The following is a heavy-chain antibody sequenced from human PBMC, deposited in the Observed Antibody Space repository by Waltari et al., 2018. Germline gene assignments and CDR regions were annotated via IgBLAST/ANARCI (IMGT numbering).Heavy chain of an antibody. CDR1: GFTLVPYW. V-gene: IGHV3-74*01. CDR2: INADGSTK. J-gene: IGHJ4*02. CDR3: ARALYYLPDY. D-gene: IGHD3-16*02. Sequence: EVQLVEAGGGLFQPGGSVRLSAVGSGFTLVPYWIHWVRQAPGKGLVWVSRINADGSTKKYADSVKGRFTISRDNAKNTAYLQINSLRAEDTAVYYCARALYYLPDYWGQGTLVTVSS.